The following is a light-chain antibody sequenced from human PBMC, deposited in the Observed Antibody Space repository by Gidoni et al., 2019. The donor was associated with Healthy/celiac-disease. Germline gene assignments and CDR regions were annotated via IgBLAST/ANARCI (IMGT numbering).Light chain of an antibody. J-gene: IGKJ2*01. CDR3: QQYNNWPPWYT. CDR1: QSGSSN. V-gene: IGKV3-15*01. CDR2: GES. Sequence: ELVMTQSPATLSVSPGERATLSCRASQSGSSNLAWYQQKPGQAPRLLIYGESTRATGIPARFSGSGSGTEFTLTIRSLQSEDFAVYYCQQYNNWPPWYTFGQGTKLEIK.